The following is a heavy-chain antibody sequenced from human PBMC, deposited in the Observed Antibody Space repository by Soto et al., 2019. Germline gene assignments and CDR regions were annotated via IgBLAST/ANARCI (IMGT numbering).Heavy chain of an antibody. J-gene: IGHJ6*02. D-gene: IGHD1-7*01. CDR3: ARDYRITGTNKFYYGMDV. V-gene: IGHV4-31*01. CDR1: GGSISSGGYY. CDR2: IYYSGST. Sequence: QVQLQESGPGLVKPSQTLSLTCTVSGGSISSGGYYWSWIRQHPGKGLEWIGYIYYSGSTYYNPSLKGQVTISVDTSKNQFSLKLSSVTAADTAVYYFARDYRITGTNKFYYGMDVWGPWTTVTVSS.